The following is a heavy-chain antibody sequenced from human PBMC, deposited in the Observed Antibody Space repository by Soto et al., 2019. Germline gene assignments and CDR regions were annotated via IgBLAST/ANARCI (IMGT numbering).Heavy chain of an antibody. CDR2: IIPIFGTT. D-gene: IGHD1-7*01. Sequence: QVQLVQSGAEVKKPGSSVKVSCKASGGTFRNYGISWVRQAPGQGLEWLGGIIPIFGTTKYAQKFQGRVTITADESTTTAYMELSSLRFEDTAVYYCARGREYQLLLHGKYEPWGQGTLVTVSS. CDR3: ARGREYQLLLHGKYEP. CDR1: GGTFRNYG. V-gene: IGHV1-69*12. J-gene: IGHJ5*02.